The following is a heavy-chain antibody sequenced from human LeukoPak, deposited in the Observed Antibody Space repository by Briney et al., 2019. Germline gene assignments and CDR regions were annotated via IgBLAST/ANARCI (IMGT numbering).Heavy chain of an antibody. CDR1: GLTFSNAW. CDR2: IKSKTDGGTT. D-gene: IGHD4-17*01. J-gene: IGHJ4*02. CDR3: TTDTVTTEADFDY. V-gene: IGHV3-15*01. Sequence: PGGSLRLSCAASGLTFSNAWMNWVRQAPGKGLEWVGRIKSKTDGGTTDYAAPVKGRFTISRDDSKNTLYLQMNSLKTEDTAVYYCTTDTVTTEADFDYWGQGTLVTVSS.